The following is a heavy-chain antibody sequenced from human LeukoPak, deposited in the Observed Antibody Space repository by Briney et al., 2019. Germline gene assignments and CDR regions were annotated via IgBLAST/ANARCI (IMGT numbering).Heavy chain of an antibody. D-gene: IGHD3-22*01. Sequence: SETLSLTCTVSGGPISSYYWSWIRQPPGKGLEWIGYIYYSGGTKYNPSLMSRVTISVDRAQNQFSLSLSSVTAADTAVYYCARDGLYDSSGYYMDSWGQGTLVIVSS. V-gene: IGHV4-59*01. CDR2: IYYSGGT. CDR3: ARDGLYDSSGYYMDS. CDR1: GGPISSYY. J-gene: IGHJ4*02.